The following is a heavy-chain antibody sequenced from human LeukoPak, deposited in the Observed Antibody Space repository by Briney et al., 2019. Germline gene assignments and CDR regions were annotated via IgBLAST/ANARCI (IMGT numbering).Heavy chain of an antibody. CDR1: GFTFSSYS. CDR3: ARGFGEDTAMVPPYYYYYMDV. CDR2: ISSSSSTI. J-gene: IGHJ6*03. D-gene: IGHD5-18*01. V-gene: IGHV3-48*01. Sequence: PGGSLRLSCAASGFTFSSYSMNWVRQAPGKGLEWVSYISSSSSTIYYADSVKGRFTISRDNAKNSLYLQMNSLRAEDTAVYYCARGFGEDTAMVPPYYYYYMDVWGKGTTVTVSS.